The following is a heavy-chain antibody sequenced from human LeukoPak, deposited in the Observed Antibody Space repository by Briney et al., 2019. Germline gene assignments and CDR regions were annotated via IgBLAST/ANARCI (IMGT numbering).Heavy chain of an antibody. D-gene: IGHD6-19*01. CDR3: ARENDSGWSGPFDY. CDR2: IKQDGSEK. J-gene: IGHJ4*02. Sequence: GGSLRLSCAASGFTFSSYWMTWVRQAPGKGLEWVANIKQDGSEKYYVDSVKGRFTISRDNAKNSLYLQVNSLRAGDTAVYYCARENDSGWSGPFDYWGQGTLVTVSS. CDR1: GFTFSSYW. V-gene: IGHV3-7*03.